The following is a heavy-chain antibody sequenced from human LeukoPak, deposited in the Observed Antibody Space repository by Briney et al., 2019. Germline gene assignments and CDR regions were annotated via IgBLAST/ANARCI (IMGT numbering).Heavy chain of an antibody. Sequence: ASVKVSCKASGYTFTDYYIHWVRQAPGQGLEWMGWINPNSDYTFYAQKFQGRVTLARDTSISTVYMELTTLTSDDTALYYCAVAPGDYWGQGTLVSVSA. V-gene: IGHV1-2*02. CDR2: INPNSDYT. CDR3: AVAPGDY. D-gene: IGHD2-21*01. J-gene: IGHJ4*02. CDR1: GYTFTDYY.